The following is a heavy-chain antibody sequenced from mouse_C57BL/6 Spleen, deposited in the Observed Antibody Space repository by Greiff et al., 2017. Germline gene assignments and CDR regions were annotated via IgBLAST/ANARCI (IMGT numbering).Heavy chain of an antibody. CDR3: ARRGPYAPFDD. J-gene: IGHJ2*01. CDR2: IYPGDGDT. CDR1: GYAFSSYW. Sequence: VQLQQSGAELVKPGASVKISCKASGYAFSSYWMNWVKQRPGKGLEWIGQIYPGDGDTNYNGKFKGKATLTADKSSSTAYMQLSSLTSEDSAVYFCARRGPYAPFDDWGQGTTLTVSS. D-gene: IGHD6-5*01. V-gene: IGHV1-80*01.